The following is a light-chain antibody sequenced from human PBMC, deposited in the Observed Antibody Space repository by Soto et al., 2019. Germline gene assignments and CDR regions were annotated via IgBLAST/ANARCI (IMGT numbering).Light chain of an antibody. CDR2: GAS. Sequence: EIVLTQSPGTLSLSPGERATLSCRASQSVSSSYLAWYQQKPGQAPRLLIYGASGRATGIPDRFGGSGSGTDFTLTITRLEPEDFAVYYCQQYGSSPGINFGQGTRLAS. J-gene: IGKJ5*01. CDR3: QQYGSSPGIN. CDR1: QSVSSSY. V-gene: IGKV3-20*01.